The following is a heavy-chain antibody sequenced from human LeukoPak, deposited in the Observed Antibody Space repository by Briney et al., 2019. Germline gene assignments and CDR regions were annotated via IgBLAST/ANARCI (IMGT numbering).Heavy chain of an antibody. D-gene: IGHD6-19*01. V-gene: IGHV1-18*04. CDR2: ISAYNGHT. CDR3: GRGPGIAVAGVFDY. Sequence: ASVQVSCKASGYAFSSYGINWVRQAPGQGLEWMGWISAYNGHTNYVQKMQGRVTMATDTSTNTAYMELRSLRSDDTAVYYCGRGPGIAVAGVFDYWGQGSLVTVSS. CDR1: GYAFSSYG. J-gene: IGHJ4*02.